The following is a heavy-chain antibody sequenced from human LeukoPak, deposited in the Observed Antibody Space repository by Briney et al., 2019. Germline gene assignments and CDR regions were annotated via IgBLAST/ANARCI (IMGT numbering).Heavy chain of an antibody. CDR1: GFTVSSNG. J-gene: IGHJ6*04. CDR3: ARGMTTVTTWCLNGMDV. Sequence: GGSLRLSCAAYGFTVSSNGMEWDRQAQGKGREGGAVIRYDASINYYADSVTGRFTISRDNSNTTLYLQMNSLRAEYTAVYYYARGMTTVTTWCLNGMDVWGKGTTVTVSS. CDR2: IRYDASIN. V-gene: IGHV3-33*01. D-gene: IGHD4-17*01.